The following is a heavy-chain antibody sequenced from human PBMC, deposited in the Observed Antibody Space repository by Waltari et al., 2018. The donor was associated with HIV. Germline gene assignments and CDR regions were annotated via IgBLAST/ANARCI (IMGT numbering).Heavy chain of an antibody. CDR1: GFTVSSNY. Sequence: EVQLVESGGGLVQPGGSLRLSCAASGFTVSSNYMSWVRQAPGKGLGWVSVIYSGCSTYYADSVKGRFTISRDNSKNTLYLQMNSLRAEDTAVYYCAREDPNRWGVVDYWGQGTLVTVSS. D-gene: IGHD1-26*01. V-gene: IGHV3-66*02. CDR3: AREDPNRWGVVDY. CDR2: IYSGCST. J-gene: IGHJ4*02.